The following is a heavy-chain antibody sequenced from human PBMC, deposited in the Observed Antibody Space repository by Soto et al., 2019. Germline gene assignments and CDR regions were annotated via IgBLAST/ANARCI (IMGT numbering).Heavy chain of an antibody. Sequence: LGESLKISCAGSGYSFTNYWIGWVRQMPGKGLEWMGIIYPGDSDTRYSPSFQGQVTISAARGISTAYLQWSSLKASDTAMYYCAITYSTSSVDYWGQGTLVTVSS. CDR2: IYPGDSDT. CDR3: AITYSTSSVDY. J-gene: IGHJ4*01. CDR1: GYSFTNYW. V-gene: IGHV5-51*01. D-gene: IGHD6-6*01.